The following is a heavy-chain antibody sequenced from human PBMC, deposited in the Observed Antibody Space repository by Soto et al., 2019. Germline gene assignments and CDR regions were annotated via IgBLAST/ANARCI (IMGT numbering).Heavy chain of an antibody. CDR3: ARGVLRYFDWLLTPYFDY. CDR2: MNPNSGNT. CDR1: GYTFTSYD. D-gene: IGHD3-9*01. Sequence: SVKVACKASGYTFTSYDINWVRQATGQGLEWMGWMNPNSGNTGYAQKFQGRVTMTRNTSISTAYMELSSLRSEDTAVYYCARGVLRYFDWLLTPYFDYWGQGTLVTVSA. V-gene: IGHV1-8*01. J-gene: IGHJ4*02.